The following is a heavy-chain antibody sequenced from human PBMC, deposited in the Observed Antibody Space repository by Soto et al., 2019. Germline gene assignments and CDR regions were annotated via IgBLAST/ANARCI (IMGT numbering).Heavy chain of an antibody. Sequence: QLQLQESGPGLVKPSETLSLTCTVSSASLTSSRYYWNSIRQPPGKGLEWIGNIYYSGSTYYNPSLHCRVTISVDTSRIELGLELRLLTAADAAVSCWAGSRPEKTYDGSGYVDYWGRRTLVSVSS. CDR1: SASLTSSRYY. CDR3: AGSRPEKTYDGSGYVDY. D-gene: IGHD3-22*01. V-gene: IGHV4-39*01. J-gene: IGHJ4*01. CDR2: IYYSGST.